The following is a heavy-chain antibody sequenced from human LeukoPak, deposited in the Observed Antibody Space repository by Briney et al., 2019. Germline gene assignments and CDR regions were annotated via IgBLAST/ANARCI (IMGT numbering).Heavy chain of an antibody. Sequence: TGGSLRLSCAASGFTFSSYGMHWVRQAPGKGLEWVAMTSFDGSYKNYADSVKGRFTISRDNSKSRLYLQMNSLRAEDTAVYYCAKEFSGYLASFEYWGQGTLVTVSS. CDR3: AKEFSGYLASFEY. V-gene: IGHV3-30*18. CDR1: GFTFSSYG. CDR2: TSFDGSYK. J-gene: IGHJ4*02. D-gene: IGHD3-22*01.